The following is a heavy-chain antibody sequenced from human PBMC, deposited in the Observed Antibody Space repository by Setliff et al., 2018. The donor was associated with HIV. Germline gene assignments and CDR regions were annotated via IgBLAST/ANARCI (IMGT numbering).Heavy chain of an antibody. D-gene: IGHD4-17*01. J-gene: IGHJ6*03. CDR2: INPSGGST. CDR1: GYTFTSYY. V-gene: IGHV1-46*01. CDR3: ARGADGDYRYYMDV. Sequence: ASVKVSCKASGYTFTSYYMHWVRQAPGQGLEWMGIINPSGGSTSYAQKFQGRVTITADVSTSTIYMELSSLTSEDTAVYYCARGADGDYRYYMDVWGRGTTVTVSS.